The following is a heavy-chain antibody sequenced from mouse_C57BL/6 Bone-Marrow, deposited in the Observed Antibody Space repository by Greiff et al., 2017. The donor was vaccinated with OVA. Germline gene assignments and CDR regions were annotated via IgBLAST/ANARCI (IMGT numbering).Heavy chain of an antibody. V-gene: IGHV14-4*01. CDR1: GFNIKDDY. Sequence: VQLQQSGAELVRPGASVKLSCTASGFNIKDDYMHWVKQRPEQGLEWIGWIDPENGDTEYASKFQGKATITADTSSNTAYLQLSSLTSEDTAVYYCTTRGLRRAWFAYWGQGTLVTVSA. CDR2: IDPENGDT. D-gene: IGHD2-4*01. J-gene: IGHJ3*01. CDR3: TTRGLRRAWFAY.